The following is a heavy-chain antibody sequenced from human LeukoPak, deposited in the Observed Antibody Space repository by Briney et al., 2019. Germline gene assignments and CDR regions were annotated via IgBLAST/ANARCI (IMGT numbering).Heavy chain of an antibody. Sequence: GGSLRLSCAVSGFPFSNYWIHWVRQAPGKGLEWVSYSSRSSTIYYADSVKGRFTISRDNAKNSLYLQMNSLRDEDTAVYYCARVWDYDILTGRHYYYYGMDVWGQGTTVTVSS. CDR2: SSRSSTI. CDR3: ARVWDYDILTGRHYYYYGMDV. J-gene: IGHJ6*02. V-gene: IGHV3-48*02. D-gene: IGHD3-9*01. CDR1: GFPFSNYW.